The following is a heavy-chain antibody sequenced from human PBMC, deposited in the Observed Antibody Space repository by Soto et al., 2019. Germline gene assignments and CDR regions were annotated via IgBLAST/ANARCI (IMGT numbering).Heavy chain of an antibody. CDR1: GYTFTSYA. CDR3: ARSIVVVTARDY. D-gene: IGHD2-21*02. J-gene: IGHJ4*02. Sequence: QVQLVQSGAEEKKPGASVKVSCKASGYTFTSYAMHWVRQAPGQRLEWMGWINAGNGNTKYSQKFQGRVTITRDTSVSTADMELSSLRSEDAAVYYCARSIVVVTARDYWGQGTLVTVSS. CDR2: INAGNGNT. V-gene: IGHV1-3*05.